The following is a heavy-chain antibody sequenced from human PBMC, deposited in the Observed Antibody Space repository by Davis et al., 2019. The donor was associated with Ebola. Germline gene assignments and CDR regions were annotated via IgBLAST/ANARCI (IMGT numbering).Heavy chain of an antibody. V-gene: IGHV1-46*03. CDR1: VYTFTNYY. Sequence: SVTVSCKASVYTFTNYYLHWVRQAPGQGLEWMGMINPNDARTIYAQKFQGRVTVTRDTSTTTVYMDLSSLRSEDTALYYCTTPGGQDSGYDVFDIWGQGTMVTVSS. J-gene: IGHJ3*02. CDR2: INPNDART. D-gene: IGHD5-12*01. CDR3: TTPGGQDSGYDVFDI.